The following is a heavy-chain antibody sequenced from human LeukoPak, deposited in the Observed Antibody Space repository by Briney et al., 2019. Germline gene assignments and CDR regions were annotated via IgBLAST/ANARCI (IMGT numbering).Heavy chain of an antibody. V-gene: IGHV4-34*01. Sequence: SETLSLTCAVYGGSFRVHYWSWIRQPPAKGLEWIGDITYCGTTNYNPFLKSRVTISIDKSNNRFSLNLFSVTAADTAVYYCARVGYSNGYRAFDFWGQGTLVTVSS. CDR3: ARVGYSNGYRAFDF. D-gene: IGHD5-18*01. CDR1: GGSFRVHY. J-gene: IGHJ4*02. CDR2: ITYCGTT.